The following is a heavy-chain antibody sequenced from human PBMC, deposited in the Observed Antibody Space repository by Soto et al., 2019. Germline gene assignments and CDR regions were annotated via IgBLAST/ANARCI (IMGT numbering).Heavy chain of an antibody. CDR3: ARARTPVPRGPQAYYYGMDV. D-gene: IGHD2-2*01. CDR2: INPNSGGT. Sequence: ASVKVSCKASGYTLTAYYIHWVRQAPGQGLEWMGVINPNSGGTNYAQKFQGWVTMTRDTSISTAYIEVSRMTSDDTAVYYCARARTPVPRGPQAYYYGMDVWGQGTTVTVSS. J-gene: IGHJ6*02. CDR1: GYTLTAYY. V-gene: IGHV1-2*04.